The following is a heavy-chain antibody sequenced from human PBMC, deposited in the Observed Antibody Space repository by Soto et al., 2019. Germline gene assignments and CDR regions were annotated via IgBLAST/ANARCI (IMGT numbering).Heavy chain of an antibody. CDR2: IYHTGTT. CDR3: ARTDVVGFYPY. CDR1: GDSISNGHY. J-gene: IGHJ4*02. Sequence: PSETLSLTCAVSGDSISNGHYWAWIRRPPGTGLEWIGSIYHTGTTYHHPSLKSRVTISVDTSKNQFYLKLSYVTAADSAVYYCARTDVVGFYPYFGQGTLVT. D-gene: IGHD3-10*02. V-gene: IGHV4-38-2*01.